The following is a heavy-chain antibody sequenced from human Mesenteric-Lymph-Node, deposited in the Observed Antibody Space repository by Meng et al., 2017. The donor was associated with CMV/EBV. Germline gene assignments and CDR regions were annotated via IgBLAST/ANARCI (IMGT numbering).Heavy chain of an antibody. J-gene: IGHJ4*02. CDR1: GYTFTDYY. Sequence: ASVKVSCKASGYTFTDYYVHWVRQAPGQGLEWMGWTNPKSGGAIYAQKFQGRVTMTHDTSITTAYMDLSSLKSGDTAVYYCARGCSTTSCYSFWGQGTLVTVSS. V-gene: IGHV1-2*02. CDR2: TNPKSGGA. D-gene: IGHD2-2*02. CDR3: ARGCSTTSCYSF.